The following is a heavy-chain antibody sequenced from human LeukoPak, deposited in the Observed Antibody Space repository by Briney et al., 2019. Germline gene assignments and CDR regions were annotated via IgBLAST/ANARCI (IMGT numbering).Heavy chain of an antibody. CDR2: VKPDGSDN. CDR1: GFTFSSYW. Sequence: GGSLRLSCEASGFTFSSYWMNWVRQVPGKGLEWVASVKPDGSDNFYVDSVEGRFTISRDNARYSLFLQMNSLRVEDTAVYYCAKDWKSFDYWGQGTLVTVSS. J-gene: IGHJ4*02. V-gene: IGHV3-7*01. CDR3: AKDWKSFDY. D-gene: IGHD1-1*01.